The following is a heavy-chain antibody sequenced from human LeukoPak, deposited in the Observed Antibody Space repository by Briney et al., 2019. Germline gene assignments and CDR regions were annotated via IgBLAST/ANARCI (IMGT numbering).Heavy chain of an antibody. D-gene: IGHD3-3*01. CDR3: AKALHFLEWSSFDY. J-gene: IGHJ4*02. CDR1: GFTFNTYA. Sequence: PGGSLRLSCAASGFTFNTYAMNWVRQAPGKGLEWVSSISGSGGGVYYADSVKGRFTISRDNSKNTLSLQMNSLRAEDTAVYYCAKALHFLEWSSFDYWGQGTPVTVSS. V-gene: IGHV3-23*01. CDR2: ISGSGGGV.